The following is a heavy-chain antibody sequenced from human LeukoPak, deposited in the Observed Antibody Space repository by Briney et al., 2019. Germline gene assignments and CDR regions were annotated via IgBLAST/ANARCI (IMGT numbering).Heavy chain of an antibody. V-gene: IGHV5-51*01. J-gene: IGHJ6*03. D-gene: IGHD1-14*01. CDR3: ARHPGSAYYYYYYMDV. CDR1: GYSFTSYW. Sequence: GESLWISCKGSGYSFTSYWIGWVGQMPGKGLEWMGIIYPGDSDTRYSPSFQGQVTISADKSISTAYLQWSSLKASDTAMYYCARHPGSAYYYYYYMDVWGKGTTVTVSS. CDR2: IYPGDSDT.